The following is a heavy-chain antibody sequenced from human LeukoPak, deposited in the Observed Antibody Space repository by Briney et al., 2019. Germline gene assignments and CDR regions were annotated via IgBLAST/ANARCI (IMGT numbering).Heavy chain of an antibody. CDR2: IYYSGST. CDR3: ARAIFEGAAAGFYYYYYMDV. V-gene: IGHV4-59*02. D-gene: IGHD6-13*01. CDR1: GGSVSSYY. J-gene: IGHJ6*03. Sequence: PSETLSLTCTVSGGSVSSYYWSWIRQPPGKGLEWIGYIYYSGSTNYNPSLKSRVTISVDTSKNQFSLKLSSVTAADTAVYYCARAIFEGAAAGFYYYYYMDVWGKGTTVTVSS.